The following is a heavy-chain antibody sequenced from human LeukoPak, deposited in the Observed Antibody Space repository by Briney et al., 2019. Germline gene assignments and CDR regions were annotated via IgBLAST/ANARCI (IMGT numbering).Heavy chain of an antibody. CDR2: IYYSGST. CDR3: ARVPIIRYDSSGYTHTYYYYYGMDV. V-gene: IGHV4-59*01. CDR1: GGSISSYY. D-gene: IGHD3-22*01. Sequence: PSETLSLTCTVSGGSISSYYWSWIRQPPGKGLEWIGYIYYSGSTNYNPSLKSRVTISVDTSKNQFSLKLSSVTAADTAVYYCARVPIIRYDSSGYTHTYYYYYGMDVWGQGTTVTVSS. J-gene: IGHJ6*02.